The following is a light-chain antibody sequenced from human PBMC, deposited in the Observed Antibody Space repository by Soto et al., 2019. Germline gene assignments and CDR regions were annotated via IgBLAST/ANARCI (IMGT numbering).Light chain of an antibody. Sequence: DVVMTQAPLSSPVTLGQPASISCRSSQSLVKSDGNTFFNWLQQRPGQPPRLLIYKVSNRFSGVPDRFSGSGAGSDFTLEISRVEAEDVGVYYCVQSTQFPDTFGQGTKVEI. CDR1: QSLVKSDGNTF. J-gene: IGKJ2*01. V-gene: IGKV2-24*01. CDR3: VQSTQFPDT. CDR2: KVS.